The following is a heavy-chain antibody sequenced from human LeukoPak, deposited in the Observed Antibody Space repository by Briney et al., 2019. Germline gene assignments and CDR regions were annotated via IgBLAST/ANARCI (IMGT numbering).Heavy chain of an antibody. V-gene: IGHV3-21*01. CDR1: GLTFSSSW. CDR2: ISSSSSYI. J-gene: IGHJ3*02. Sequence: GGSLRLSCAVSGLTFSSSWMDWVRQAPGKGLEWVSSISSSSSYIYYADSVKGRFTISRDNAKNSLYLQMNSLRAEDTAVYYCARGGRGSAAVVAPRSFDIWGQGTMVTVSS. CDR3: ARGGRGSAAVVAPRSFDI. D-gene: IGHD3-22*01.